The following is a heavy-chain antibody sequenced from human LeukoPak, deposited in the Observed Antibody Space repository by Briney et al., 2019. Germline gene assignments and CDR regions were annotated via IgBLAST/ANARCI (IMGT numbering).Heavy chain of an antibody. Sequence: ASVKVSCKASGYTFTGYYMHWVRQAPGQGLEWMGWINPNSGGTNYAQNLQGRVTMTTDTSTNTAYMELRSLRSDDTAVYYCARDTGGAPAALPDPWGQGTLVIVSS. CDR2: INPNSGGT. V-gene: IGHV1-2*02. D-gene: IGHD2-2*01. CDR3: ARDTGGAPAALPDP. CDR1: GYTFTGYY. J-gene: IGHJ5*02.